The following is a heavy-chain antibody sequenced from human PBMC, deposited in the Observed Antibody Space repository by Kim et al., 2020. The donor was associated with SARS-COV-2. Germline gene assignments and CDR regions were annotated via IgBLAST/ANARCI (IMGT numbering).Heavy chain of an antibody. D-gene: IGHD4-4*01. V-gene: IGHV4-39*01. CDR3: ARHATVTSYWYVDL. J-gene: IGHJ2*01. Sequence: PSLQSRVTKSVDTSKNQFSLKLSSGTAADTALYYCARHATVTSYWYVDLWGRGTLVTVSS.